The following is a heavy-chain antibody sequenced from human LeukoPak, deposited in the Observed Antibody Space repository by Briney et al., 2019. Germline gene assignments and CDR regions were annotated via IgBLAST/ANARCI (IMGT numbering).Heavy chain of an antibody. D-gene: IGHD3/OR15-3a*01. CDR2: IYDSGSA. Sequence: SETLSLTWTVSSGSISTSSWSWIRQPPGKGLEWIGYIYDSGSATYNPSLKSRVALSIDTSKNQFSLKVNSVSAADTAGYYCAGDSLTTGVFVSWGQGTLVTVSS. J-gene: IGHJ4*02. CDR1: SGSISTSS. V-gene: IGHV4-59*08. CDR3: AGDSLTTGVFVS.